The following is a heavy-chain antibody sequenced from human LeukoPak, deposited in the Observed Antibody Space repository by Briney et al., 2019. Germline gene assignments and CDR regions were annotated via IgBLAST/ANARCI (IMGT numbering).Heavy chain of an antibody. V-gene: IGHV4-30-2*01. CDR2: IYHSGST. D-gene: IGHD7-27*01. CDR3: ARDRGPLVTRDSNDY. Sequence: SETLSLTCTVSGGSISSGGYYWSWIRQPPGKGLEWIGYIYHSGSTYYNPSLKSRVTISVDRSKNQFSLKLSSVTAADTAVYYCARDRGPLVTRDSNDYWGQGTLVTVSS. CDR1: GGSISSGGYY. J-gene: IGHJ4*02.